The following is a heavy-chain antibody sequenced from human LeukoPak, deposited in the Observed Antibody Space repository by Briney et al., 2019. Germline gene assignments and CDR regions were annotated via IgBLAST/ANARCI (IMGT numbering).Heavy chain of an antibody. Sequence: PSETLSLTCAVYGGSFSGYYWSWIRQPPGKGLEWIGEINHSGSTNYNPSLKSRVTISVDTSKNQFSLKLSSVTAADTAVYYCARGFLGYCSSTSCPRTHNWFDPWGQGTLVTVSS. J-gene: IGHJ5*02. D-gene: IGHD2-2*01. CDR1: GGSFSGYY. V-gene: IGHV4-34*01. CDR3: ARGFLGYCSSTSCPRTHNWFDP. CDR2: INHSGST.